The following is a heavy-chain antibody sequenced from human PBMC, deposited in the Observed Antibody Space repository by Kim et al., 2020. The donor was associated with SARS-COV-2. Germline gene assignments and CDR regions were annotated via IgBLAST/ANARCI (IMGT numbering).Heavy chain of an antibody. CDR2: IYYSGST. V-gene: IGHV4-31*03. D-gene: IGHD3-3*01. J-gene: IGHJ3*02. Sequence: SETLSLTCTVSGGSISSGGYYWSWIRQHPGKGLEWIGYIYYSGSTYYNPSLKSRVTISVDTSKNQFSLKLSSVTAADTAVYYCARAMGGITFFGVVTLSAFDIWGQGTMVTVSS. CDR3: ARAMGGITFFGVVTLSAFDI. CDR1: GGSISSGGYY.